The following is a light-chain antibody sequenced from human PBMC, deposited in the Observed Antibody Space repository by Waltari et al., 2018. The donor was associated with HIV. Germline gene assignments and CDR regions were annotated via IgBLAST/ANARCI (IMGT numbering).Light chain of an antibody. V-gene: IGLV3-21*02. CDR2: EDR. J-gene: IGLJ2*01. Sequence: SYVLTQPPSVSVAPGQTARTPCGGNNIGTKSVYWYRQRPGKAAVLVVHEDRDRPSGIPERYSGSNSGSTATRTISRVEAGDEAHYYCQVWDNDSEHIFGGGTKLTV. CDR1: NIGTKS. CDR3: QVWDNDSEHI.